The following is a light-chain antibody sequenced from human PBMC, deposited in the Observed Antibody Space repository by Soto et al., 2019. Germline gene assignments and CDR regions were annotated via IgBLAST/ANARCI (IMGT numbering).Light chain of an antibody. CDR1: QSVLYSSNNKNY. CDR2: WAS. J-gene: IGKJ2*01. Sequence: DIVMTQSPDSLAVSLGERATINCKSSQSVLYSSNNKNYLACYQQRPGQPPKLLIYWASTRESGVPDRFSGSGSGTDFTLTITSLQAEDVAVYYCQQYESTPHTFGQGTKLEIK. V-gene: IGKV4-1*01. CDR3: QQYESTPHT.